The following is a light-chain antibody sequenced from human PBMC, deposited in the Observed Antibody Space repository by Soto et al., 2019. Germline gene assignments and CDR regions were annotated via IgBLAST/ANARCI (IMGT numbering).Light chain of an antibody. CDR2: GAS. Sequence: EIVMTQSPATLSVSPGGRATLSCRASQSVSSNLAWYQHKPGQAPRLLIYGASTGATGIPARFSGSGSGTEFTLTIRSLQPDDFATYYCKQYNSYLLTFGGGTKVDIK. J-gene: IGKJ4*01. CDR1: QSVSSN. V-gene: IGKV3-15*01. CDR3: KQYNSYLLT.